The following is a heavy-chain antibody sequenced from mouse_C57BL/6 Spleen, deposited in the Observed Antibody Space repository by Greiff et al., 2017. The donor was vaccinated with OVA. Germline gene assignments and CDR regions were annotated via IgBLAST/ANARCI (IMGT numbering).Heavy chain of an antibody. CDR3: ARNWEGHFDY. CDR1: GYTFTSYC. V-gene: IGHV1-7*01. CDR2: INPSSGYT. Sequence: VQLQQSGAELAKPGASVKLSCTASGYTFTSYCMHWVKQRPGQGLEWIGYINPSSGYTKYNPKFKDKATLTADKSSSTAYMQLSSLTYEDSAVYYCARNWEGHFDYWGQGTTLTVSS. D-gene: IGHD4-1*01. J-gene: IGHJ2*01.